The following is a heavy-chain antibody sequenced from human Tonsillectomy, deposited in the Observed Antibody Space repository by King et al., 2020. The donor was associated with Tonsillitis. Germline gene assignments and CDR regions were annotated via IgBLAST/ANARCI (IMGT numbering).Heavy chain of an antibody. CDR3: ARELCTTSCFAVCFHP. CDR1: GYTFTDYY. V-gene: IGHV1-2*02. CDR2: INPNSGGT. J-gene: IGHJ1*01. D-gene: IGHD2-2*01. Sequence: VQLVESGAEVKKPGASVKVSCKASGYTFTDYYIHWVRQAPGQGLEWLGWINPNSGGTDYAQKFQGRVTITRDTSISTAYMELSRLRSDDTAVYYCARELCTTSCFAVCFHPWRQGPLLTVSS.